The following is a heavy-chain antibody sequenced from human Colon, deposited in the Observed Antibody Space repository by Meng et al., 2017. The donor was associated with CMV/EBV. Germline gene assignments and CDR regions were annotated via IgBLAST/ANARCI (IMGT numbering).Heavy chain of an antibody. CDR1: GGAFSGYY. V-gene: IGHV4-34*01. CDR3: ARGRVTFDY. Sequence: LSLPCAVYGGAFSGYYWSWIRQPPGKGLEWIGEINHSGSTNYNPSLKSRVTISVDTSKNQFSLKLSSVTAADTAVYYCARGRVTFDYWGQGTLVTVSS. CDR2: INHSGST. J-gene: IGHJ4*02. D-gene: IGHD2-21*02.